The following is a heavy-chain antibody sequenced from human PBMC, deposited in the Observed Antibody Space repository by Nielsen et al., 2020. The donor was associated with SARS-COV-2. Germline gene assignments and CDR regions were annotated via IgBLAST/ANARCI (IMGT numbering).Heavy chain of an antibody. CDR3: ARGRYYFDRSGYHRIIFDY. CDR2: ISSGGNYI. Sequence: GGSLRLSCAASGFTFSSYWMSWIRQAPGKGLEWVASISSGGNYIYYADSVRGRFTISNDNAKNSVFLQMNSLRAEDTAVYHCARGRYYFDRSGYHRIIFDYWGQGIPVTVSS. D-gene: IGHD3-22*01. J-gene: IGHJ4*02. CDR1: GFTFSSYW. V-gene: IGHV3-21*01.